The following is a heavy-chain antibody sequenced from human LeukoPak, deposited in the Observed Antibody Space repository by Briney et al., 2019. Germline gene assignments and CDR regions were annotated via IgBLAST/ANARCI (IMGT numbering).Heavy chain of an antibody. J-gene: IGHJ4*02. V-gene: IGHV3-23*01. CDR2: ISGSGGST. D-gene: IGHD2-21*02. CDR1: GFTFSSYT. Sequence: GGSLRLSCAASGFTFSSYTMSWVRQAPGKGLEGVSSISGSGGSTYYADSVKGRFTISRDNSKNTVYLQLNSLRAEDTAVYYCAKDSSSIVVVTGKNEYWGQGTLVTVSS. CDR3: AKDSSSIVVVTGKNEY.